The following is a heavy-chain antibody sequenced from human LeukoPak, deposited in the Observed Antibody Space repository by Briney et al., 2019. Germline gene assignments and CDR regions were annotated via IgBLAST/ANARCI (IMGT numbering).Heavy chain of an antibody. Sequence: GGSLRLSCAASGFTFSSYAMSWVRQAPGKGLEWVSAISGSGGSTYYADSVKGRFTISRDNSKNTLYLQMNSLRAEDTAVYYCAKDFQPYMIVVVTGAFDIWGQGTMVTVSS. CDR3: AKDFQPYMIVVVTGAFDI. V-gene: IGHV3-23*01. D-gene: IGHD3-22*01. J-gene: IGHJ3*02. CDR2: ISGSGGST. CDR1: GFTFSSYA.